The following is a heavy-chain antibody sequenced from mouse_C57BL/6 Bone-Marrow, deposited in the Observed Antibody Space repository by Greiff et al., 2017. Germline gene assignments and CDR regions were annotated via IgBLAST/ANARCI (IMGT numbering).Heavy chain of an antibody. J-gene: IGHJ3*01. CDR3: ASRSPVRQDCLSSY. Sequence: VQLQQSGAELVRPGASVKLSCTASGFNIKDDYMHWVKQRPEQGLEWIGWIDPENGDTEYASKFQGKANITADTSSNTAYLQLSSLTSEDTAVYYCASRSPVRQDCLSSYWGQGTLVTVSA. V-gene: IGHV14-4*01. D-gene: IGHD2-14*01. CDR2: IDPENGDT. CDR1: GFNIKDDY.